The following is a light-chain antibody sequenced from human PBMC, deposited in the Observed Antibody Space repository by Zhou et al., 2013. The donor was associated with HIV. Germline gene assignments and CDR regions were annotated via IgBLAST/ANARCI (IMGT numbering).Light chain of an antibody. CDR2: KAS. V-gene: IGKV1-5*03. CDR1: QYISTW. CDR3: QHQTT. J-gene: IGKJ1*01. Sequence: DIQMTQSPSPLSASVGGRVTITCRASQYISTWLAWYQHKPGTVPKLLIYKASTLNTGVPSRFSGSGSGTDFTLTIDNVQPDDFATYYCQHQTTFGQGTRVDVK.